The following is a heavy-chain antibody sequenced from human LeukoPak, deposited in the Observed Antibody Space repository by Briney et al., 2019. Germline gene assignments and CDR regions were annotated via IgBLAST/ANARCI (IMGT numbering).Heavy chain of an antibody. V-gene: IGHV4-34*01. D-gene: IGHD6-13*01. CDR2: INHSGST. Sequence: SETLSLTCAVYGGSFSGYYWSWIRQPSGKGLEWIGEINHSGSTNYNPSLKSRVTISEDTSKNQFSLKLSSVTAADTAVYYCARVLRSSSSWHDAFDIWGQGTMVTVSS. CDR3: ARVLRSSSSWHDAFDI. CDR1: GGSFSGYY. J-gene: IGHJ3*02.